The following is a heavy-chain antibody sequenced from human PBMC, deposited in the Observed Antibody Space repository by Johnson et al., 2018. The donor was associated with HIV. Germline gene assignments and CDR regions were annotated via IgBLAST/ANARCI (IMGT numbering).Heavy chain of an antibody. Sequence: VRLVESGGALVQPGGSLRLSCAASGFAVSTNYMSWVRQAPGKGLECVSVIYSGSNTYHADSVKGRFTISRDNSKNTLYLQMNSLRADDTAVYYCARDSVDHGDYRGAFDIWGQVTMVTVSS. D-gene: IGHD4-17*01. CDR2: IYSGSNT. V-gene: IGHV3-66*01. CDR3: ARDSVDHGDYRGAFDI. J-gene: IGHJ3*02. CDR1: GFAVSTNY.